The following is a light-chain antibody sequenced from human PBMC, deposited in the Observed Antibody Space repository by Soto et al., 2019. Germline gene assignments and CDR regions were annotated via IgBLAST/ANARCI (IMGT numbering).Light chain of an antibody. CDR2: GAS. CDR3: QHYGSSPR. V-gene: IGKV3-20*01. Sequence: EIVLKQSPGTLSLSPGERATLSCRASQSVTTSYLAWYQQKPGQAPRLLIYGASSRATGIPDRFTGSGSGTDFTLTISRLEPEDFAVYYCQHYGSSPRFGQGTKVEIK. CDR1: QSVTTSY. J-gene: IGKJ1*01.